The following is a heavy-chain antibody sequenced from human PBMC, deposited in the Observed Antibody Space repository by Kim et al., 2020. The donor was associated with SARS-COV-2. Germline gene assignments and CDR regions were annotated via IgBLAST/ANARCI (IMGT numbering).Heavy chain of an antibody. J-gene: IGHJ4*02. CDR2: ISSSSSTI. V-gene: IGHV3-48*02. D-gene: IGHD3-3*01. CDR1: GFTFSSYS. Sequence: GGSLRLSCAASGFTFSSYSMNWVRQAPGKGLEWVSYISSSSSTIYYADSVKGRFIISRDNAKNSLYLQMNSLRDEDTAVDYCARGVGGRIFGAFSDYWGQGTLVTVSS. CDR3: ARGVGGRIFGAFSDY.